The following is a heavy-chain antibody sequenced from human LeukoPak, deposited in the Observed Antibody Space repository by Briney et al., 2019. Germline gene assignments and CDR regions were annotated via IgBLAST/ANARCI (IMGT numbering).Heavy chain of an antibody. CDR3: ARVPNRGSGWYD. J-gene: IGHJ4*02. CDR1: GYTFTGYY. D-gene: IGHD6-19*01. V-gene: IGHV1-2*02. Sequence: ASVKVSCKASGYTFTGYYMHWVRQAPGQGLEWMGWINPNSGGTNYAQKFQGRVTMTRDTSISTAYMELSRLRSDDTAVYYCARVPNRGSGWYDWGQGTLVTVSS. CDR2: INPNSGGT.